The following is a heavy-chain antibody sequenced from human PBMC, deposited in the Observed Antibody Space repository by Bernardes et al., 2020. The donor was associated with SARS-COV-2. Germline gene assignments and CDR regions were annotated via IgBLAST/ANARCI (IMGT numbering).Heavy chain of an antibody. Sequence: GGSLRLSCAASGFTFSDYYMSWIRQAPGKGLEWVSYISSSGSTIYYADSVKGRFTISRDNAKNSLYLQMNSLRAEDTAVYYCARGTLGYYDFWSGYLYYYGMDVWGQGTTVTVSS. J-gene: IGHJ6*02. D-gene: IGHD3-3*01. CDR1: GFTFSDYY. CDR2: ISSSGSTI. CDR3: ARGTLGYYDFWSGYLYYYGMDV. V-gene: IGHV3-11*01.